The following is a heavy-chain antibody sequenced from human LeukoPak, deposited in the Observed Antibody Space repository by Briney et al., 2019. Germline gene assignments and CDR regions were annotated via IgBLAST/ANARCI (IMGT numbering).Heavy chain of an antibody. D-gene: IGHD1-1*01. J-gene: IGHJ6*04. CDR1: GFIFSDYG. Sequence: PGGSLRLSCEVSGFIFSDYGMHWVRQAPGKGLEWVSFIWSDGKNAFYSDSAKGRFTISRDNFRNTLHLQMDSLRLDDSGVYYCGKDPGATARGFHLDVWAKGTTVAVST. CDR2: IWSDGKNA. V-gene: IGHV3-30*02. CDR3: GKDPGATARGFHLDV.